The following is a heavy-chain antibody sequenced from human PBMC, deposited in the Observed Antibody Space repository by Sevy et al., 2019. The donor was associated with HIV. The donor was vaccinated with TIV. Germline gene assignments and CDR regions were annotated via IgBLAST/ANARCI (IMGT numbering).Heavy chain of an antibody. V-gene: IGHV1-69*13. J-gene: IGHJ4*02. CDR3: ARSISWYASFDY. Sequence: ASVKVSCKASGRTFNSYAISWVRQAPGQGLEWMGGTIPMLGTAYYVQKFQDRVTITADESTSTAYMELSSLRSEDTAVYYCARSISWYASFDYWGQGTLVTVSS. CDR2: TIPMLGTA. D-gene: IGHD6-13*01. CDR1: GRTFNSYA.